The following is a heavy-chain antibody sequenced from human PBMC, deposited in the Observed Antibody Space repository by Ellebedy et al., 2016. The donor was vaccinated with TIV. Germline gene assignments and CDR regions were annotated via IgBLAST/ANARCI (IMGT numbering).Heavy chain of an antibody. CDR3: ATKRGFIYETDF. Sequence: GESLKISCVASGFTLNTAWMSWIRQAPGKGLEWVGLIKSETDGGTTDYAPPVKGRFTISRDDSKNTLYLQMNSLKIEDTAVYFCATKRGFIYETDFWGQGALVSVSS. D-gene: IGHD3-16*01. J-gene: IGHJ4*02. CDR1: GFTLNTAW. CDR2: IKSETDGGTT. V-gene: IGHV3-15*01.